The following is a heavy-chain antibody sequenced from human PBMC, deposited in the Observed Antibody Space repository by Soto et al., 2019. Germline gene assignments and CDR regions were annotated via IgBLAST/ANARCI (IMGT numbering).Heavy chain of an antibody. CDR3: ARDSIGTIALYAFDV. D-gene: IGHD1-1*01. CDR2: ISSSGSAI. Sequence: EVQLVESGGGLVKPGGSLRLSCAASGFTFSSASMNWVRQAPGKGLEWLSFISSSGSAIYYAYSVKVRFTISRDNAKKTLYLQMNSLRDADTAVYFCARDSIGTIALYAFDVWGQGTMVTVSS. J-gene: IGHJ3*01. V-gene: IGHV3-48*02. CDR1: GFTFSSAS.